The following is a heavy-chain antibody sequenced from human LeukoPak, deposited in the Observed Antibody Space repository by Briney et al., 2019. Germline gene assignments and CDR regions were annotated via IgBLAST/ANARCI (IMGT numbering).Heavy chain of an antibody. J-gene: IGHJ5*02. V-gene: IGHV4-59*01. CDR2: ISNSGNT. CDR3: ARAPDSGSHRRWFDP. Sequence: SETLSLTCTVSGGSISSYYWNWIRQPPGKGLEWIGYISNSGNTNYNPSLKSRVTISVDTSKNQFSLKLNSVTAADTAVYYCARAPDSGSHRRWFDPWGQGTLVTVSS. D-gene: IGHD1-26*01. CDR1: GGSISSYY.